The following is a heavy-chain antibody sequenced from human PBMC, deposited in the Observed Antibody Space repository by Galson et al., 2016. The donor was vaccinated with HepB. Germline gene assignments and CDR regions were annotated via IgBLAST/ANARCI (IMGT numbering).Heavy chain of an antibody. V-gene: IGHV3-30*04. CDR2: ISYDGTNE. D-gene: IGHD2-2*01. J-gene: IGHJ6*02. CDR1: GFTFRSFA. CDR3: ARELIVVAPDTQHYGMDV. Sequence: SLRLSCAASGFTFRSFAMHWVRQAPGKGLEWVAVISYDGTNEYYVDSVRGRFTISRDNSKKTVSLQMNSLRPEDTAVYYCARELIVVAPDTQHYGMDVWGQWTTVTVSS.